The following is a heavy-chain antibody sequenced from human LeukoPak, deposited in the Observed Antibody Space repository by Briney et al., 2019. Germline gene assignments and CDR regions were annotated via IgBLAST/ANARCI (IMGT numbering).Heavy chain of an antibody. D-gene: IGHD5-12*01. J-gene: IGHJ4*02. Sequence: SGTLSLTCTVSGGSIGSSSYSWDWIRQPPGRGLEWIGSIYYRVSTYYNPSLKSRVTISVDTSKSQFSLKLSSVTAADTAIYYCAREDIPGRVTTILPYWGQGTLVTVSS. V-gene: IGHV4-39*07. CDR3: AREDIPGRVTTILPY. CDR1: GGSIGSSSYS. CDR2: IYYRVST.